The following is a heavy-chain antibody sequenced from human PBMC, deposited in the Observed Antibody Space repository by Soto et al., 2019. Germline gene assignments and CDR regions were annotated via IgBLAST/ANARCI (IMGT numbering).Heavy chain of an antibody. CDR1: GFTFNSYG. J-gene: IGHJ5*02. Sequence: PGGSLRLSCVASGFTFNSYGMFWVRQAPGKGLEWVSVISYDGGDKYYADSVKGRFTISRDRSANTLYLQMGSLRAEDTAVYYCVKDYYDTPDGWFDPWGQGTLVTVSS. CDR2: ISYDGGDK. V-gene: IGHV3-30*18. D-gene: IGHD3-22*01. CDR3: VKDYYDTPDGWFDP.